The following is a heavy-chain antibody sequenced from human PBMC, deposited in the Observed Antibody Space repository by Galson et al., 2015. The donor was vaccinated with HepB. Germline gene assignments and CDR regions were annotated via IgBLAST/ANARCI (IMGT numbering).Heavy chain of an antibody. Sequence: SLRLSCAASGFTFSSYAMSWVRQAPGKGLEWVSAISGSGGSTYYADSVKGRFTISRDNSKNTLYLQMNSLRAEDTAVYYCAKVEDCGGDCYPGAFDIWGQGTMVTVSS. CDR2: ISGSGGST. J-gene: IGHJ3*02. D-gene: IGHD2-21*02. V-gene: IGHV3-23*01. CDR1: GFTFSSYA. CDR3: AKVEDCGGDCYPGAFDI.